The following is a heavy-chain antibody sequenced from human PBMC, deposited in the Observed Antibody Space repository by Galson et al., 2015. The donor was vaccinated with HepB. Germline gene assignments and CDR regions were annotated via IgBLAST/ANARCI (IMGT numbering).Heavy chain of an antibody. J-gene: IGHJ3*02. CDR2: ISSDGSNK. D-gene: IGHD5-24*01. CDR1: GFTFSSYG. V-gene: IGHV3-30*18. Sequence: SLRLSCAASGFTFSSYGMHWVRQAPGKGLEWVSVISSDGSNKYYADSVKGRFTISRDNSKNTLYLQMNSLRAEDTAVYYCAKDLWMATINDAFDICGQGTIVTVSS. CDR3: AKDLWMATINDAFDI.